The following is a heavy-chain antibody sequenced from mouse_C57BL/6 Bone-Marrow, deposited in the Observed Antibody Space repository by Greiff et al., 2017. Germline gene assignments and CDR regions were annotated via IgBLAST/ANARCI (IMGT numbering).Heavy chain of an antibody. V-gene: IGHV1-81*01. CDR2: IYPRSGNT. D-gene: IGHD1-1*01. CDR1: GYTFTSYG. CDR3: ARRGGYGSSFYAMDY. Sequence: QVQLKESGAELARPGASVKLSCKASGYTFTSYGISWVKQRTGQGLEWIGEIYPRSGNTYYNEKFKGKATLTADKSSSTAYMELRSLTSEDSAVYFCARRGGYGSSFYAMDYWGQGTSVTVSS. J-gene: IGHJ4*01.